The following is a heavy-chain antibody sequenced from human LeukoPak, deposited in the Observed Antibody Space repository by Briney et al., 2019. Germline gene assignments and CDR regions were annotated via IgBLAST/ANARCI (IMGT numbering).Heavy chain of an antibody. CDR2: INHSGST. J-gene: IGHJ4*02. CDR1: GGSFSGYY. CDR3: ARGRGWYNY. V-gene: IGHV4-34*01. Sequence: SETLSLTCAVYGGSFSGYYWSWIRQPPGKGLEWIGEINHSGSTNYNPSLKSRVTISVDTSKNQFSLKLSSVTAADTAVYYCARGRGWYNYRGQGTLVTVSS. D-gene: IGHD6-19*01.